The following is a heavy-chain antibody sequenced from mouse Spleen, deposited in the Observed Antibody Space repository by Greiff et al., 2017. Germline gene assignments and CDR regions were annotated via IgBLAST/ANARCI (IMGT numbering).Heavy chain of an antibody. V-gene: IGHV1-53*01. CDR1: GYTFTSYW. CDR2: INPSNGGT. D-gene: IGHD1-1*01. J-gene: IGHJ3*01. CDR3: AREGDSSYYYGSSYSAY. Sequence: QVQLQPPGTELVKPGASVKLSCKASGYTFTSYWLHWVKQRPGQGLEWIGNINPSNGGTNYNEKFTIKATLTVDKSSSTAYMQLSSLTSEDSAVYYCAREGDSSYYYGSSYSAYWGQGTLVTVSA.